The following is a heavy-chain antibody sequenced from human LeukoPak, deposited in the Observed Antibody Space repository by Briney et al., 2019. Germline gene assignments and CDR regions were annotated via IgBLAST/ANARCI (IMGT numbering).Heavy chain of an antibody. Sequence: SSETLSFTCTVSCGSISSSSYYWGWIRQPPGKGLEWIGSIYYSGSTYYNPSLKSRVTISVDTSKNQFSLKLSSVTAADTAVYYCARPGGSYYSDAFDIWGQGTMVTVSS. CDR2: IYYSGST. CDR3: ARPGGSYYSDAFDI. D-gene: IGHD1-26*01. V-gene: IGHV4-39*01. J-gene: IGHJ3*02. CDR1: CGSISSSSYY.